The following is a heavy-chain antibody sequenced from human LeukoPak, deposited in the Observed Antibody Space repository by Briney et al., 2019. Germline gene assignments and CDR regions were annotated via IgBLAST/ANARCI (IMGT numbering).Heavy chain of an antibody. J-gene: IGHJ4*02. CDR1: GYTLTELS. V-gene: IGHV1-24*01. CDR3: ARDDRPTYYDILTGYPSSYYFDY. D-gene: IGHD3-9*01. Sequence: ASVKVSCKVSGYTLTELSMHWVRQAPGKGLEWMGGFDPEDGETIYAQKFQGRVTMTEDTSTDTAYMELSSLRSDDTAVYYCARDDRPTYYDILTGYPSSYYFDYWGQGTLVTVSS. CDR2: FDPEDGET.